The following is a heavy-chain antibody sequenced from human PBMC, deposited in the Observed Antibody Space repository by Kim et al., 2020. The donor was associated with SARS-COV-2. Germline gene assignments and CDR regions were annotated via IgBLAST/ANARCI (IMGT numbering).Heavy chain of an antibody. D-gene: IGHD2-15*01. V-gene: IGHV1-2*02. Sequence: ASVKVSCKASGYTFTGYYMHWVRQAPGQGLEWMGWINPNSGGTNYAQKFQGRVTMTRDTSISTAYMELSRLRSDDTAVYYCARVGERYCSVGSCGGWGQGTLVTVSS. CDR3: ARVGERYCSVGSCGG. CDR2: INPNSGGT. CDR1: GYTFTGYY. J-gene: IGHJ4*02.